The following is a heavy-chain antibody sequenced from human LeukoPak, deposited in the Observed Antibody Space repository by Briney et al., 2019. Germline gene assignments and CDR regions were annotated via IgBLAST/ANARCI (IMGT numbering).Heavy chain of an antibody. J-gene: IGHJ4*02. CDR1: GGTFSNYA. V-gene: IGHV1-69*13. Sequence: VASVKVSCKASGGTFSNYAISWVRQAPGQGLEWMGGIIPIFDTADYAQKFQGKLTITADESTSTAYMELSSLRAEDTAVYYCARDLLGSHTSYSSGAWDYRGQGTLVTVSS. CDR3: ARDLLGSHTSYSSGAWDY. CDR2: IIPIFDTA. D-gene: IGHD3-9*01.